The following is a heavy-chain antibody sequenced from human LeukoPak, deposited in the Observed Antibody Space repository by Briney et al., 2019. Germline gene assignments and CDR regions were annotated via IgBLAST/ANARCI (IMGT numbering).Heavy chain of an antibody. CDR1: GYSFNTYW. CDR2: IYPRDSDI. J-gene: IGHJ4*02. CDR3: ARYLAPFDH. V-gene: IGHV5-51*01. Sequence: GQSLKISCKGSGYSFNTYWIGWVRPMPGKGLEWMGIIYPRDSDIRYSPSFQGQLTISADKSISTAYLQWSSLKVSDTAMYYCARYLAPFDHWGQGTLVTVSS.